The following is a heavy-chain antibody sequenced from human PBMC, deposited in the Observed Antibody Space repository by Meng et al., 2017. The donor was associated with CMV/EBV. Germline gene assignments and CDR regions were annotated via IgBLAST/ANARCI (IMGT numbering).Heavy chain of an antibody. J-gene: IGHJ6*02. D-gene: IGHD3-3*01. V-gene: IGHV3-74*01. CDR3: AKVKFWSGPLDV. CDR2: INSDGSST. CDR1: GFTFSSYW. Sequence: LTGAASGFTFSSYWMHWVRQAPGKGLVWVSRINSDGSSTSYADSVKGRFTISRDNAKNTLYLQMNSLRAEDTAVYYCAKVKFWSGPLDVWGQGTTVTVSS.